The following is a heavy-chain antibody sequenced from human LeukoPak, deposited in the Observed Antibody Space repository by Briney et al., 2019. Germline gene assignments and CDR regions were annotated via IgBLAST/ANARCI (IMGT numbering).Heavy chain of an antibody. CDR1: GDSVSSNSAA. CDR3: ARVTTMVRGGGDAFDI. V-gene: IGHV6-1*01. J-gene: IGHJ3*02. D-gene: IGHD3-10*01. Sequence: SQTLSLTCAISGDSVSSNSAAWNWIRQSPSRGLEWLGRTYYRSKWYNDYAVSVKSRITINPDTSKNQFSLQLNSVTPEDTAVYYCARVTTMVRGGGDAFDIWGQGTMVTVSS. CDR2: TYYRSKWYN.